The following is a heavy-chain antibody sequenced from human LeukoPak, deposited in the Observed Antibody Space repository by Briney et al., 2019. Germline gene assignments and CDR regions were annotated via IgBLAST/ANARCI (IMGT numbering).Heavy chain of an antibody. V-gene: IGHV1-46*01. CDR3: ARTAARRFDY. CDR2: INPTGGST. D-gene: IGHD6-6*01. CDR1: GNSISNYA. Sequence: ASVKVSCKASGNSISNYAVSWVRQAPGQGLEWMGIINPTGGSTTYAQKFQGRVTMTRDTSTSTVYMELSSLRSDDTAVYYCARTAARRFDYWGQGTLVTVSS. J-gene: IGHJ4*02.